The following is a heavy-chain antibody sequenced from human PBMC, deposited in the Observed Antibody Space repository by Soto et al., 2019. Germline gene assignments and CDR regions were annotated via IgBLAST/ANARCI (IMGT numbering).Heavy chain of an antibody. D-gene: IGHD3-10*01. V-gene: IGHV4-34*01. CDR3: ARGRRGYYYGSGSYAFDI. Sequence: SETLSLTCAVDGGSFSGYYWSWIRQPPGKGLEWIGEINHSGSTNYNPSLKSRVTISVDTSKNQFSLKLSSVTAADTAVYYCARGRRGYYYGSGSYAFDIWGQGTMVTVSS. CDR1: GGSFSGYY. CDR2: INHSGST. J-gene: IGHJ3*02.